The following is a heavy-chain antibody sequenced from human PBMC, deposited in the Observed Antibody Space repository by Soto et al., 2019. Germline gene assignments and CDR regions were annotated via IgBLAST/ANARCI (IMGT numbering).Heavy chain of an antibody. CDR1: GGSISSYY. D-gene: IGHD4-17*01. CDR2: IYYSGST. J-gene: IGHJ4*02. V-gene: IGHV4-59*08. CDR3: ARRYGVYFDY. Sequence: SETLSLTCTVSGGSISSYYRSWIRQPPGKGLEWIGYIYYSGSTNYNPSLKSRVTISVDTSKNQFSLKLSSVTAADTDVYYCARRYGVYFDYWGQGTQVTVSS.